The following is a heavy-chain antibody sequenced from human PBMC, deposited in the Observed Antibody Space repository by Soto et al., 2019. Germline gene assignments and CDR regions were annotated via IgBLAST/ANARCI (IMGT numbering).Heavy chain of an antibody. Sequence: LRLSCAASGFTFSSYAMHWVRQAPGKGLEWVAVISYDGSNKYYADSVKGRFTISRDNSKNTLYLQMNSLRAEDTTVYYCSRHVYYDILTGHYIPYYYYGLDVWGQGTTVTVSS. CDR3: SRHVYYDILTGHYIPYYYYGLDV. J-gene: IGHJ6*02. V-gene: IGHV3-30-3*01. CDR2: ISYDGSNK. D-gene: IGHD3-9*01. CDR1: GFTFSSYA.